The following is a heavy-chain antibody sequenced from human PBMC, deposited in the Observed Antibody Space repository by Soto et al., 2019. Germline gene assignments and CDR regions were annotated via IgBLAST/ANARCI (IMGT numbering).Heavy chain of an antibody. CDR2: MNPNSGNT. CDR1: GYTFTSYD. CDR3: ARVVVVVAEPRAYYYGMDV. D-gene: IGHD2-15*01. J-gene: IGHJ6*02. V-gene: IGHV1-8*01. Sequence: QVQLVQSGAEVKKPGASVKVSCKASGYTFTSYDINWVRQATGQGLEWMGWMNPNSGNTGYAQKFQGRVTMTRNTPIGTADMELSRLGSEDTAVYYCARVVVVVAEPRAYYYGMDVWGQGTTVTVSS.